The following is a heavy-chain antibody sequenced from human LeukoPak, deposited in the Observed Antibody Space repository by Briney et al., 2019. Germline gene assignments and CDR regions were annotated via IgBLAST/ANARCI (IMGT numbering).Heavy chain of an antibody. J-gene: IGHJ4*02. Sequence: GGSLRLSCAASGFTFSSYGMHWVRQGPGKGLEWVAVISPDGSGKYYADCVTGRFTISRDNYINKLFLQMNSLRGEDTAVYYCAKERGAFSSYDYWGQGTLVTVSS. V-gene: IGHV3-30*18. CDR1: GFTFSSYG. CDR3: AKERGAFSSYDY. CDR2: ISPDGSGK. D-gene: IGHD3-10*01.